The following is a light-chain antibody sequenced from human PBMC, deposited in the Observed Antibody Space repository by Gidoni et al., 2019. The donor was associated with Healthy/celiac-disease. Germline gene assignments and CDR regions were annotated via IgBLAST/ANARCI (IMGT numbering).Light chain of an antibody. Sequence: QAALTQPASVSGSPGQSITISCTGTSSDVGRYNYVSWYQQHPGKAPKLMIYDVSNRPSGFSTRFSGSTSGNTASLTISGLHAEDEADYYCSSYTSSSTRVFGTGTKVTVL. CDR2: DVS. CDR3: SSYTSSSTRV. J-gene: IGLJ1*01. CDR1: SSDVGRYNY. V-gene: IGLV2-14*01.